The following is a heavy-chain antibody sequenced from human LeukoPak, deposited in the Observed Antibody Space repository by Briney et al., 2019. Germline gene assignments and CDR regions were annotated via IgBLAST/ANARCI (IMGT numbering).Heavy chain of an antibody. Sequence: LSLTCTVSGGSISSSSYFWGWIRQPPGKGLEWVAVISYDGSNKYYADSVKGRFTISRDNSKNTLYLQMNSLRAEDTAVYYCARGPPPDVWGQGTTVTVSS. CDR1: GGSISSSSYF. J-gene: IGHJ6*02. V-gene: IGHV3-30-3*01. CDR3: ARGPPPDV. CDR2: ISYDGSNK.